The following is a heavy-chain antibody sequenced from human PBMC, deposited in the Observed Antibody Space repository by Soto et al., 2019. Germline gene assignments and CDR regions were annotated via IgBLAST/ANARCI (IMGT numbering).Heavy chain of an antibody. CDR3: GRGRGPVGTIPHIDS. CDR2: SKNGANSYTT. Sequence: EVQLVESGGGLVQPGGSLRLSCAASGFTFSDHFMDWVRQAPGKGLEWVGRSKNGANSYTTEYAASVKGRFTITRDHSEKSLYLQMNSLKTEDTAVYYCGRGRGPVGTIPHIDSWGQGTLVTVSS. V-gene: IGHV3-72*01. CDR1: GFTFSDHF. J-gene: IGHJ4*02. D-gene: IGHD1-7*01.